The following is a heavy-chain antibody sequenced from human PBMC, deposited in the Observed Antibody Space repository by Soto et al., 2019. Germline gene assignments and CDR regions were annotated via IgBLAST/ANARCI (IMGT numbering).Heavy chain of an antibody. D-gene: IGHD4-17*01. V-gene: IGHV3-30*18. Sequence: QVQLVESGGGEVQPGRSLTISCAASGFTFSTYGMHWVHQTPGKGLEWVAVISYDGTNKFYSDSVKGRFTISRDNFKNTLTLQMNSLRADDTAVYSCAKDLQSYGDYDYYCCGMDVWGLGTRVTVSS. CDR3: AKDLQSYGDYDYYCCGMDV. CDR2: ISYDGTNK. J-gene: IGHJ6*02. CDR1: GFTFSTYG.